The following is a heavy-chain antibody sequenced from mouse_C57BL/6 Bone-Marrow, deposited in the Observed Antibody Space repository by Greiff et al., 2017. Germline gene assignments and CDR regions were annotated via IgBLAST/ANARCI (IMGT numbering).Heavy chain of an antibody. CDR3: ARPPRMDYGSSYPGYFDV. D-gene: IGHD1-1*01. Sequence: EVKLMESGGGLVQPGGSLSLSCAASGFTFTDYYMSWVRQPPGKALEWLGFIRNKANGYTTEYSASVKGRFTISRDNSQSILYLQMNALIAEDSATYYCARPPRMDYGSSYPGYFDVWGTGTTVTVSS. CDR1: GFTFTDYY. V-gene: IGHV7-3*01. J-gene: IGHJ1*03. CDR2: IRNKANGYTT.